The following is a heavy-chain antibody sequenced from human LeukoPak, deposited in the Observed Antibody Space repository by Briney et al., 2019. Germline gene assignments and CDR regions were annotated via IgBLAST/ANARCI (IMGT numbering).Heavy chain of an antibody. V-gene: IGHV4-59*08. J-gene: IGHJ4*02. Sequence: SETLSLTCIVSDGSINNYYWGWLRQPPGEGLEWIGYIDYSGETNYNPSLRSRVTISVDRSKNQFSLKLSSVTATDTAVYYCARTVYGSSLEYYFDYWGQGTLVTVSS. CDR3: ARTVYGSSLEYYFDY. CDR2: IDYSGET. CDR1: DGSINNYY. D-gene: IGHD4-17*01.